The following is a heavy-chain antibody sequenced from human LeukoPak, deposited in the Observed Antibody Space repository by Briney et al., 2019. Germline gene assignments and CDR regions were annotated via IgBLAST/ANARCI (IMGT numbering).Heavy chain of an antibody. D-gene: IGHD3-3*01. J-gene: IGHJ4*02. V-gene: IGHV3-21*01. CDR3: ARDLTDDFWSGYHFDY. CDR2: ISSSSNYI. Sequence: GGSLRLSCATSGFTFNNYCMNWVRQAPGKGLEWVSSISSSSNYINYADSVKGRFTISRDSAKNSLYLQMNSLRAEDTAVYYCARDLTDDFWSGYHFDYWGQGTLVTVSS. CDR1: GFTFNNYC.